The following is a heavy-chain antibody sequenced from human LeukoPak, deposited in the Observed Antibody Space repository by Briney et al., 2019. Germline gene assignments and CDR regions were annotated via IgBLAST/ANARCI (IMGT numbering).Heavy chain of an antibody. CDR1: GFTFSSYG. CDR3: AKDKVEEVLLWFGDIDY. J-gene: IGHJ4*02. CDR2: ISYDGSNK. V-gene: IGHV3-30*18. Sequence: GRSLRLSCAASGFTFSSYGMHWVRQAPGKGLEWVAVISYDGSNKYYADSVKGRFTISRDNSKNTLYLQMNSLRAEDTAVYYCAKDKVEEVLLWFGDIDYWGQGTLVTVSS. D-gene: IGHD3-10*01.